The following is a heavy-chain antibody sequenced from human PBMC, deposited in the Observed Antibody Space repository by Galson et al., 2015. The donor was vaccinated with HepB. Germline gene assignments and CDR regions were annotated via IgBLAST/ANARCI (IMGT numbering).Heavy chain of an antibody. CDR2: IKSKSAGGTI. Sequence: SLRLSCAAFGFSFNDAWMSWVRQAPGKGLEWVGRIKSKSAGGTIDYAAPVKDRFTITRDDSRNALYLQMNSLKTEDTAVYYCATDYGPQHWGQGTLVTVSS. J-gene: IGHJ1*01. CDR1: GFSFNDAW. D-gene: IGHD3-10*01. V-gene: IGHV3-15*01. CDR3: ATDYGPQH.